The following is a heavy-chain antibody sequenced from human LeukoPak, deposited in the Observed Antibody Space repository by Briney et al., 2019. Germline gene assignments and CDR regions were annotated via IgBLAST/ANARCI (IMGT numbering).Heavy chain of an antibody. J-gene: IGHJ3*02. CDR1: GFTFSNYA. Sequence: GGSLRLSCAASGFTFSNYAMSWVRQAPGKGLEWVPAISGSGGSIDYADSVKGRFTISRDNSKNTLYLQMNSLRAEDTAVYYCAKVSHLAYCGGDCERAVDDNAFDIWGQGTMVTVSS. CDR2: ISGSGGSI. CDR3: AKVSHLAYCGGDCERAVDDNAFDI. D-gene: IGHD2-21*02. V-gene: IGHV3-23*01.